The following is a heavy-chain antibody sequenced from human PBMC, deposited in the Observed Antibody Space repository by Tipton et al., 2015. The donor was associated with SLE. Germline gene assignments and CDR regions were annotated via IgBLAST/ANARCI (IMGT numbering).Heavy chain of an antibody. J-gene: IGHJ4*02. V-gene: IGHV3-30*02. CDR2: IRYDGSKK. Sequence: SLRLSCAASGFTFSTYGMYWVRQAPGKGLEWVAFIRYDGSKKYYADSVKGRFTISRDNSKNMLYLQMNSLRAEDMALYYCAKGSQWLVSNYFDYWGQGTLVTVSS. D-gene: IGHD6-19*01. CDR1: GFTFSTYG. CDR3: AKGSQWLVSNYFDY.